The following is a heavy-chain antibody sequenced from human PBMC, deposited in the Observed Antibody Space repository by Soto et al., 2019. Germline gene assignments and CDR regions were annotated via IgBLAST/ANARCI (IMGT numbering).Heavy chain of an antibody. D-gene: IGHD2-8*01. V-gene: IGHV3-11*01. CDR3: ARIWGGGGYALIY. J-gene: IGHJ4*02. CDR1: GFTFSDFY. CDR2: ISSSGTTT. Sequence: QVQLVESGGGLVKPGGSLRLSCAASGFTFSDFYMSWIRQAPGKGLEWISYISSSGTTTYYTDSVKGRFTISIDNAKNSLYLQMNTLRDEDTAVYYCARIWGGGGYALIYWGQGTLVTVSS.